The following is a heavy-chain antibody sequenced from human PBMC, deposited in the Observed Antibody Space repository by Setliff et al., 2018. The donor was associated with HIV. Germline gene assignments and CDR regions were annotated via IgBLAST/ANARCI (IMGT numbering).Heavy chain of an antibody. V-gene: IGHV4-4*07. CDR2: IFGSGTT. Sequence: SETLSLTCSVSTDSISNSHWSWMRQTAGKGLEWIGRIFGSGTTHYNPSLESRVTMSIDTSKNQFSLKLSSVTAADTAVYYCARDRYAGEIDSWGPGTPVTVS. D-gene: IGHD3-10*01. J-gene: IGHJ4*02. CDR3: ARDRYAGEIDS. CDR1: TDSISNSH.